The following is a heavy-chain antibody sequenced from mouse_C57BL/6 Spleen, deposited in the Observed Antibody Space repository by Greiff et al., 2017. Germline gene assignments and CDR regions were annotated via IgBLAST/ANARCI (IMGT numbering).Heavy chain of an antibody. D-gene: IGHD2-4*01. CDR1: GYTFTSYG. J-gene: IGHJ3*01. CDR3: ARPGDDYDWFAY. V-gene: IGHV1-81*01. Sequence: LVESGAELARPGASVKLSCKASGYTFTSYGISWVKQRTGQGLEWIGEIYPRSGNTYYNEKFKGKATLTADKSSSTAYMELRSLTSEDSAVYFCARPGDDYDWFAYWGQGTLVTVSA. CDR2: IYPRSGNT.